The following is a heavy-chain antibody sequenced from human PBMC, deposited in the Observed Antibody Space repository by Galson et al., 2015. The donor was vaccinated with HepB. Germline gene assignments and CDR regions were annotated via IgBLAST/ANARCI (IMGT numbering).Heavy chain of an antibody. CDR2: FSSSGDI. J-gene: IGHJ4*02. D-gene: IGHD2-15*01. CDR3: AKGRGGSYYSSLDY. CDR1: GFTFSSYA. Sequence: SLRLSCAASGFTFSSYAMSWVRQPPGRGLEWVSSFSSSGDIYYVDSVKGRFTISRDNSKNTLYLQMNRLRAEDTAVYYCAKGRGGSYYSSLDYWGQGALVTVSS. V-gene: IGHV3-23*01.